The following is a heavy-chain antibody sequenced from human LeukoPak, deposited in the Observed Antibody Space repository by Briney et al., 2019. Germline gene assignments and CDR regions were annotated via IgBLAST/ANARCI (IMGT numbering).Heavy chain of an antibody. D-gene: IGHD3-3*01. CDR3: ARGGYDFWSGYYAVDAFDI. CDR1: GFTFSSYG. J-gene: IGHJ3*02. V-gene: IGHV3-30*03. CDR2: ISYDGSNK. Sequence: GGSLRLSCAASGFTFSSYGMRWVRQAPGKGLEWVAVISYDGSNKYYADSVKGRFTISRDNAKNSLYLQMNSLRAEDTALYYCARGGYDFWSGYYAVDAFDIWGQGTMVTVSS.